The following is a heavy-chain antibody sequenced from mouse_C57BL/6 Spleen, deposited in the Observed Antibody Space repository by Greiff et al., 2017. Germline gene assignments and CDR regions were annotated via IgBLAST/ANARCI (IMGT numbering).Heavy chain of an antibody. V-gene: IGHV1-55*01. J-gene: IGHJ4*01. Sequence: QVQLQQPGAELVKPGASVKMSCKASGYTFTSYWITWVKQRPGQGLEWIGDIYPGSGSTNYNEKFKSKATLTVDTSSSTAYMQLSSLTSEYSAVYYCARPSYYYGSSYVNYAMDYWGQGTSVTVSS. CDR2: IYPGSGST. CDR3: ARPSYYYGSSYVNYAMDY. CDR1: GYTFTSYW. D-gene: IGHD1-1*01.